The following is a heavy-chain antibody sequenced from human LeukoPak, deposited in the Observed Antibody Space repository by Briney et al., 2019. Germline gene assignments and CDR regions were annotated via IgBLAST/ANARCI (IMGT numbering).Heavy chain of an antibody. Sequence: SETLSLTCAVYGGSFSGYYWSWIRQPPGKGLEWIGEINRSGSTNYNPSLKSRVTISVDTSKNQFSLKLSSVTAADTAVYYCARGGGRTLRTRPFDYWGQGTLVTVSS. CDR1: GGSFSGYY. D-gene: IGHD1-26*01. CDR2: INRSGST. J-gene: IGHJ4*02. V-gene: IGHV4-34*01. CDR3: ARGGGRTLRTRPFDY.